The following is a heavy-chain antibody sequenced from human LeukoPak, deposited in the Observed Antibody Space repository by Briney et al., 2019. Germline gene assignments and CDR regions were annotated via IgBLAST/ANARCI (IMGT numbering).Heavy chain of an antibody. V-gene: IGHV3-21*01. Sequence: GGSLRLSCAASGFTFSSYSMNWVRQAPGKVLEWVSSISSSSSYIYYADSVNGRFTISRDNAKNSLYLQMNSLRAEHTAVYYCAREYSSGRDYWGQGTLVTVSS. CDR1: GFTFSSYS. CDR3: AREYSSGRDY. CDR2: ISSSSSYI. D-gene: IGHD6-19*01. J-gene: IGHJ4*02.